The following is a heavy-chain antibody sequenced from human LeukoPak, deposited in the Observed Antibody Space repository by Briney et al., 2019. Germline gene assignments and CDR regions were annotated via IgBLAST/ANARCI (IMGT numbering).Heavy chain of an antibody. CDR3: ARDPFGFGIDY. Sequence: SVKVSCKASGGTFSSYAISWVRQAPGQGLEWMGGIIPIFGTANYAQKFRGRVTITADKSTRTAYMELSSLRSEDTAVYYCARDPFGFGIDYWGQGTLVTVSS. V-gene: IGHV1-69*06. CDR2: IIPIFGTA. D-gene: IGHD3-10*01. CDR1: GGTFSSYA. J-gene: IGHJ4*02.